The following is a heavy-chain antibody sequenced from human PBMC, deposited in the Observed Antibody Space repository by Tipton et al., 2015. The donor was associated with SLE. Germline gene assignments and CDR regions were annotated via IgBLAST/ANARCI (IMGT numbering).Heavy chain of an antibody. Sequence: QLVQSGAEVKKPGASVKVSCKASGYTFTGYYMHWVRQAPGQGLEWMGWISAYNGNTNYAQKLQGRVTMTTDTSTSTAYMELRSLRSVDPAVYYGARVGYRRSWYYYYGRDVWGQGTTVPVAS. CDR3: ARVGYRRSWYYYYGRDV. D-gene: IGHD6-13*01. CDR1: GYTFTGYY. CDR2: ISAYNGNT. V-gene: IGHV1-18*04. J-gene: IGHJ6*02.